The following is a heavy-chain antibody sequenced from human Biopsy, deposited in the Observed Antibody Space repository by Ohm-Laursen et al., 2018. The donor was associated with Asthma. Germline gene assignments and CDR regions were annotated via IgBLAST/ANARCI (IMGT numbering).Heavy chain of an antibody. CDR1: GFTFSHYW. Sequence: SLRLSCAASGFTFSHYWMHWARQAPGKGLVWVSRINGGGSSTSYADSVKGRFTISRDNAKKKLSLQMNSLRAEDTAVYYCARGYDSSSWGQGTPVTVSS. CDR3: ARGYDSSS. J-gene: IGHJ5*02. V-gene: IGHV3-74*01. CDR2: INGGGSST. D-gene: IGHD6-6*01.